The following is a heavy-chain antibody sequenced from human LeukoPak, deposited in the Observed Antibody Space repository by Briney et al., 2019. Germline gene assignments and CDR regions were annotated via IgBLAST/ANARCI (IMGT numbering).Heavy chain of an antibody. Sequence: GGSLRLSCAASGFTFSSYAMSWVRQAPGKGLEWVSVIYSGGSTYYADSVKGRFTISRDNSKNTLYLQMNSLRAEDTAVYYCAKAGGYYSLGAFDIWGQGTMVTVSS. J-gene: IGHJ3*02. CDR2: IYSGGST. V-gene: IGHV3-66*01. D-gene: IGHD3-10*01. CDR3: AKAGGYYSLGAFDI. CDR1: GFTFSSYA.